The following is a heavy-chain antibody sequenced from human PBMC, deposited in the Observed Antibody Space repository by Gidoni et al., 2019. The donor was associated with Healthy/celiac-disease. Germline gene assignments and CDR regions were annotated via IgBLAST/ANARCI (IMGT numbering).Heavy chain of an antibody. V-gene: IGHV3-73*01. CDR1: GFTFRGSA. Sequence: EVQLVESGGGLVQPGGSLKLSCAASGFTFRGSAMPWVRQASGKGLEWVGRIRSNANSYATAYAASVKGRFTISRDVATTTSYLQMNSLKTEDTAVYYCTTSGSSTSCYDDYWGQGTLVTVSS. CDR2: IRSNANSYAT. J-gene: IGHJ4*02. CDR3: TTSGSSTSCYDDY. D-gene: IGHD2-2*01.